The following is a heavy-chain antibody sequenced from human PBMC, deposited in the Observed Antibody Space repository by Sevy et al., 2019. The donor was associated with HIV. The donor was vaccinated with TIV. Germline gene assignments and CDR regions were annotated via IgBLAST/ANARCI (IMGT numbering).Heavy chain of an antibody. CDR2: ISWNSGSI. J-gene: IGHJ6*02. D-gene: IGHD3-3*01. CDR3: AKDLYRFLKWLSNTRMWNGMDV. V-gene: IGHV3-9*01. CDR1: GFTFDDYA. Sequence: GGSLRLSCAASGFTFDDYAMHWVRQAPGKDLEWVSGISWNSGSIGYADSVKGRFTISRDNAKNSMYLQMNSLRAEDTAVDDCAKDLYRFLKWLSNTRMWNGMDVWGQGTTVTVSS.